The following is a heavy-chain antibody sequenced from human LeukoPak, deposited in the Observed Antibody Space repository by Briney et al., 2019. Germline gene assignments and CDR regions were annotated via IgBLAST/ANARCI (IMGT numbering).Heavy chain of an antibody. Sequence: PSETLSLTCTVSGGSIISYYWSWIRQPPGKGLEWIGYIYYSGSTNYNPSLKSRVTTSVDTSKNQFSLKLSPVTAADTAVYYCARLHDGYRYGADYWGQGTLVTAS. CDR1: GGSIISYY. V-gene: IGHV4-59*08. CDR2: IYYSGST. J-gene: IGHJ4*02. D-gene: IGHD5-18*01. CDR3: ARLHDGYRYGADY.